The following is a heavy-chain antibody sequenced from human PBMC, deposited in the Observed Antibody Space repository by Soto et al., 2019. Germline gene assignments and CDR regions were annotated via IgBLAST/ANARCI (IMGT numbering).Heavy chain of an antibody. CDR1: VYTFSNYD. CDR3: AKVSRKGSAIDFDY. V-gene: IGHV1-8*01. Sequence: QVQLVQSGAELKKPGASVKVSCKAPVYTFSNYDLNVVRKATAQGPEWIGWVNANNGDTGDAQKVQGRVSLTTDISTTTASMDLDSLRSEDTDIYYCAKVSRKGSAIDFDYWGQGTLITVSS. J-gene: IGHJ4*02. CDR2: VNANNGDT. D-gene: IGHD3-10*01.